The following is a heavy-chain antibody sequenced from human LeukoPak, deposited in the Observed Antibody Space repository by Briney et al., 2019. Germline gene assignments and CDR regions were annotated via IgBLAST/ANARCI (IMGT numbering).Heavy chain of an antibody. CDR1: GFTFKSHA. D-gene: IGHD2-8*01. CDR3: ATRYCTISACRASSYKSFDV. Sequence: GGSLRLSCAATGFTFKSHAMNWVRQAPGKGLEWVANIKEDGGEGYYVDSVKGRFTVSRDNAKNSLYLQLTSLGAEDTAVYYCATRYCTISACRASSYKSFDVWGKGTTVTVSS. CDR2: IKEDGGEG. V-gene: IGHV3-7*01. J-gene: IGHJ6*04.